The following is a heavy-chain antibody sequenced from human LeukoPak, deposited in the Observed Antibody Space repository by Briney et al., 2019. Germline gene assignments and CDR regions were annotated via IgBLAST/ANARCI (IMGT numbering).Heavy chain of an antibody. D-gene: IGHD3-22*01. J-gene: IGHJ5*02. CDR2: IYYSGST. V-gene: IGHV4-59*01. CDR3: ARGITMIVVGNWFDP. Sequence: SETLSLTCTVSGGSISSYYWSWIRQPPGKGLEWIGYIYYSGSTNYNPSFKSRVTISVDTSKNQFSLKRSSVTAADTAVYYCARGITMIVVGNWFDPWGQGTLVTVSS. CDR1: GGSISSYY.